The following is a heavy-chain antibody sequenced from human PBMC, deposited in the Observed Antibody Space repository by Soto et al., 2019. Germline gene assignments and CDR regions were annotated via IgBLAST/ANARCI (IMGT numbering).Heavy chain of an antibody. D-gene: IGHD2-2*01. CDR2: TYHTGST. V-gene: IGHV4-31*03. J-gene: IGHJ4*02. CDR1: GGSISVGVYY. Sequence: QVQLQESGPGLVKPSQTLSLTCTVSGGSISVGVYYWNWIRQLPGKGPEWIGYTYHTGSTYYNPSLESRVTISVDPSKNQFSLRLSSVTAADTAVYYCARIGNPDASLYFDYWGQGTPVTVSS. CDR3: ARIGNPDASLYFDY.